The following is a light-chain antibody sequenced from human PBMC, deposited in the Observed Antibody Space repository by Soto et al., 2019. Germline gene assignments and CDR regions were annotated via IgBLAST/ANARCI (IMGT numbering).Light chain of an antibody. CDR1: QSVSSN. Sequence: IVMTQSPATLSVSPVERATLSCTASQSVSSNLAWYQQKPGQAPRLLIYGASTRATGISDRFSGSESGTEFTLTISSLHSEDFAVYYCQQYNNWPPWTCGQGTKGDI. CDR2: GAS. V-gene: IGKV3-15*01. J-gene: IGKJ1*01. CDR3: QQYNNWPPWT.